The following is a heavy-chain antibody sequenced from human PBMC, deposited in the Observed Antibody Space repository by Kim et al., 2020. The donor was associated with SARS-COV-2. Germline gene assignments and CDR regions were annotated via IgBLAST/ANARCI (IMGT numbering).Heavy chain of an antibody. J-gene: IGHJ4*02. CDR3: ARGPYTSIVPAAINRGGAYFDY. CDR1: GGSFSGYY. V-gene: IGHV4-34*01. CDR2: INHSGST. Sequence: SETLSLTCAVYGGSFSGYYWSWIRQPPGKGLEWIGEINHSGSTNYNPSLKSRVTISVDTSKNQFSLKLSSVTAADTAVYYCARGPYTSIVPAAINRGGAYFDYWGQGTLVTVSS. D-gene: IGHD2-2*02.